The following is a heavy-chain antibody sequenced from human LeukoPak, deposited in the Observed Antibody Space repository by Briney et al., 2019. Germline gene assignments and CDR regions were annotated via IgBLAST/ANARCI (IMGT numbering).Heavy chain of an antibody. D-gene: IGHD3-22*01. V-gene: IGHV1-18*01. CDR3: ARVSEEVVIEMYIDY. CDR1: GGTFSNYA. J-gene: IGHJ4*02. Sequence: ASVKVSCKASGGTFSNYAISWVRQAPGQGLEWMGWISAYNGNTNYAQKLQGRVTMTTDTSTSTAYMELRSLRSDDTAVYYCARVSEEVVIEMYIDYWGQGTLVTVSS. CDR2: ISAYNGNT.